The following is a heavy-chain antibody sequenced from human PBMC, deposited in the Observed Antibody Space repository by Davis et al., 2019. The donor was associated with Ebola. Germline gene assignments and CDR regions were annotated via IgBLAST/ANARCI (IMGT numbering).Heavy chain of an antibody. CDR2: ISHHNGHT. CDR3: ARTTKTNIEDSGRGYNSFDS. D-gene: IGHD2/OR15-2a*01. Sequence: SETLSLTCAVYGGSFTDYFWSWIRQPPEKGLEWIGEISHHNGHTNYNPSLTSRVAMSVDSSKYQFSLKISSVTAADTATYYCARTTKTNIEDSGRGYNSFDSWGQGVLVSVSS. V-gene: IGHV4-34*01. CDR1: GGSFTDYF. J-gene: IGHJ5*01.